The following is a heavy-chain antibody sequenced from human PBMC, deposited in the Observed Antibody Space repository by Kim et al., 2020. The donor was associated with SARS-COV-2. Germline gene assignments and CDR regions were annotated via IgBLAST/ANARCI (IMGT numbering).Heavy chain of an antibody. CDR3: ARGGVVANY. J-gene: IGHJ4*02. D-gene: IGHD2-15*01. CDR1: GFTFSSYA. Sequence: GGSLRLSCAASGFTFSSYAMHWVRQAPGKGLEWVAVISYDGSNKYYADSVKGRFTISRDNSKNTLYLQMNSLRAEDTAVYYCARGGVVANYWGQGTLVTVSS. V-gene: IGHV3-30-3*01. CDR2: ISYDGSNK.